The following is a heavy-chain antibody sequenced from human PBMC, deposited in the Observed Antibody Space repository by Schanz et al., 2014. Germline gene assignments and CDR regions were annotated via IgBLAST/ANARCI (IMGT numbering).Heavy chain of an antibody. V-gene: IGHV3-23*04. CDR1: GFNFITFA. J-gene: IGHJ5*02. D-gene: IGHD3-10*01. CDR2: IGGDASRT. CDR3: ARAPPLVRGIAGWFGP. Sequence: EVHLVESGGGLVQPGGSLRLSCAASGFNFITFAMSWVRQAPGKGPEWVSAIGGDASRTYYADSVKGRFTISRDNSKSTLYLKMNSLRADEPPVYYCARAPPLVRGIAGWFGPWGQGTLVTVSS.